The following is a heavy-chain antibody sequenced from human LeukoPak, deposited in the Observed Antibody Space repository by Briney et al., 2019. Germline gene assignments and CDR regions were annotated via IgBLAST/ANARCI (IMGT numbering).Heavy chain of an antibody. D-gene: IGHD3-22*01. J-gene: IGHJ4*02. CDR2: INTDGSST. CDR1: GFTFSSYW. Sequence: PGGSLRLSCAASGFTFSSYWMHWVRQAPGKGLVWVSRINTDGSSTSYADSVKGRFTISRDNAKNTLYLQMNSLRAEDTAVYYCARVPYYSDSSGYFGYWGQGTLVTVSS. CDR3: ARVPYYSDSSGYFGY. V-gene: IGHV3-74*01.